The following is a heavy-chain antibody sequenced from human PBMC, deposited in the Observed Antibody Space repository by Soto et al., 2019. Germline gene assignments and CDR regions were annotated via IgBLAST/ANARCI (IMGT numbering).Heavy chain of an antibody. D-gene: IGHD2-21*01. CDR3: AKDPLLVKGYFDY. V-gene: IGHV3-30*18. CDR1: GFTFSSYG. J-gene: IGHJ4*02. CDR2: ISYDGSNK. Sequence: GGSLRLSCAASGFTFSSYGMHWVRQAPGKGLEWVAVISYDGSNKYYADSVKGRFTISRDNSKNTLYLQMNSLRAEDTAVYYCAKDPLLVKGYFDYWGQGTLVTVSS.